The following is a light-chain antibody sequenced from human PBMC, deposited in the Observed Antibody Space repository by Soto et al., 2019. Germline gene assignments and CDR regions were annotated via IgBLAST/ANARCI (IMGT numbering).Light chain of an antibody. CDR3: QHYGFSFMFT. CDR2: DAS. V-gene: IGKV1-33*01. Sequence: DIQMTQSPSSLSAAVGDRVTFTCQASQDIYKYLNWYQQKPGKAPKLLIYDASNLERGVPSRFSGSGSGTDFSLTISRLEPEDFAVYYCQHYGFSFMFTFGPGTKVDIK. CDR1: QDIYKY. J-gene: IGKJ3*01.